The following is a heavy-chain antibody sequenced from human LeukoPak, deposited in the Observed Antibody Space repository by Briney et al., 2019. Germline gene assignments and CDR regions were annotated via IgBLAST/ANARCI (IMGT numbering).Heavy chain of an antibody. V-gene: IGHV1-18*01. D-gene: IGHD3-10*01. CDR3: ARFRNYYGSGSYFDY. J-gene: IGHJ4*02. Sequence: GESLKISCKGSGYTFTSYGISWVRQAPGQGLEWMGWISAYNGNTNYAQKLQGRVTMTTDTSTSTAYMELRSLRSDDTAVYYCARFRNYYGSGSYFDYWGQGTLVTVSS. CDR2: ISAYNGNT. CDR1: GYTFTSYG.